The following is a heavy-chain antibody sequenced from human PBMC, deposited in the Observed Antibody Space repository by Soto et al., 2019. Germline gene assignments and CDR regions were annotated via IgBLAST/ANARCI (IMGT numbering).Heavy chain of an antibody. J-gene: IGHJ4*02. Sequence: GGSLRLSCAASGFTFSNAWMSWVRQAPGKGLEWVGRIKSKTDGGTTDYAAPVKGRFTISRDDSKNTLYLQMNSLKTEDTAVYYCTTEGVITSDYFDYWGQGTLFTVSS. CDR2: IKSKTDGGTT. V-gene: IGHV3-15*01. CDR1: GFTFSNAW. CDR3: TTEGVITSDYFDY. D-gene: IGHD3-22*01.